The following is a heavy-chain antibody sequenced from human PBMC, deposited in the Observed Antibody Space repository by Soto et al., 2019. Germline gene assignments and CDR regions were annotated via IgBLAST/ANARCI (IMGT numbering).Heavy chain of an antibody. D-gene: IGHD1-26*01. CDR1: GASISTGGYS. CDR3: ARGVRYSGSFSDYLDP. V-gene: IGHV4-30-2*01. CDR2: IYESGRT. Sequence: SETLSLTCIVSGASISTGGYSWSWIRQPPGKGPEWIGYIYESGRTYYKPSLKSRASISMDKSRNQFSVRFTSVTAADTAVYFCARGVRYSGSFSDYLDPWGQGTLVTVSS. J-gene: IGHJ5*02.